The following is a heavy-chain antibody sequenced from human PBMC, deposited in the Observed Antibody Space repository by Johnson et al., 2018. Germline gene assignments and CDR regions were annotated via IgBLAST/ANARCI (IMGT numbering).Heavy chain of an antibody. CDR1: GGSISNYY. J-gene: IGHJ3*02. CDR3: ARKVVAATFDAFDI. D-gene: IGHD2-15*01. Sequence: QVQLQESGPGLVKXSETLSLTCTVSGGSISNYYWSWIRQPPGKGLEWIGYIYYSGSTKYNPSLKSRVTISVDTSKNQFSLRLSSVTAADTAVYHCARKVVAATFDAFDIWGQGTMVTVSS. CDR2: IYYSGST. V-gene: IGHV4-59*01.